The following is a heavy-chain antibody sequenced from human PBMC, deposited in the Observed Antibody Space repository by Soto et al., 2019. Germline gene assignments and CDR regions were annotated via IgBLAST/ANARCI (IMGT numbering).Heavy chain of an antibody. V-gene: IGHV5-10-1*01. CDR1: GYSFINYW. D-gene: IGHD6-25*01. CDR3: ARQVGGYPSGQV. CDR2: IDPSDSYT. J-gene: IGHJ4*02. Sequence: GESLKISCKGSGYSFINYWINWVRQMPGKGLEWMGRIDPSDSYTNYSPSFQGHVTISADKSISTAYLQWSSLKASDTAMYYCARQVGGYPSGQVWGKGTLVTVSS.